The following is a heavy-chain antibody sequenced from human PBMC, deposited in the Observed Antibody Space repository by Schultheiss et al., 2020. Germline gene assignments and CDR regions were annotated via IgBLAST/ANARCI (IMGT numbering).Heavy chain of an antibody. CDR2: ISSSSSYI. D-gene: IGHD2-15*01. J-gene: IGHJ6*02. Sequence: GGSLRLSCAASGFTFSSYSMNWVRQAPGKGLEWVSSISSSSSYIYYADSVKGRFTISRDNAKNSLYLQMNSLRAEDTAVYYCARVEGYCSGGSCPFYYYGLDVWGQGPTVTVSS. V-gene: IGHV3-21*01. CDR1: GFTFSSYS. CDR3: ARVEGYCSGGSCPFYYYGLDV.